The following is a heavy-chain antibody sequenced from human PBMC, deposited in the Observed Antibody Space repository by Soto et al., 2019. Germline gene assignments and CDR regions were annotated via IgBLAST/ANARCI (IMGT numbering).Heavy chain of an antibody. CDR3: AATYYYGSGPHVDV. CDR2: IYYSGST. J-gene: IGHJ6*02. CDR1: GGSISSGGYY. V-gene: IGHV4-31*03. Sequence: QVQLQESGPGLVKPSQTLSLTCTVSGGSISSGGYYWSWIRQHPGKGLEWIGYIYYSGSTYYNPSLQGRVTISVDTSKNQFSLKLSSVTAADTAVYYCAATYYYGSGPHVDVWGQGTTVTVSS. D-gene: IGHD3-10*01.